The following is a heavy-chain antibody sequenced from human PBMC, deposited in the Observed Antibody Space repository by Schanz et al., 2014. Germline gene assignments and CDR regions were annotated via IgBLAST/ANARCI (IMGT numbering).Heavy chain of an antibody. J-gene: IGHJ6*03. CDR1: GITFSGYN. D-gene: IGHD2-21*02. CDR3: ARPSDSSWYMDV. V-gene: IGHV3-21*01. Sequence: VQLVESGGGVVQPGGSLRLSCAASGITFSGYNMNWVRQAPGKGLEWVSSISSSSSYISYADSVKGRFTISRDNAKNSLYLQMNSLRAEDTAVYYCARPSDSSWYMDVWGKGTTVTVSS. CDR2: ISSSSSYI.